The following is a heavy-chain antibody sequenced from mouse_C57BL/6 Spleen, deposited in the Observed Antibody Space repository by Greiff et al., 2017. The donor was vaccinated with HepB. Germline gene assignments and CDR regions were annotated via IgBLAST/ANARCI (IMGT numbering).Heavy chain of an antibody. J-gene: IGHJ1*03. D-gene: IGHD2-4*01. Sequence: VQLQQSGAELVKPGASVKLSCKASGYTFTSYWMQWVKQRPGQGLEWIGEIDPSDSYTNYNQKFKGKATLTVDTSSSTAYMQLSSLTSEDSAVYYCAAYDYPYFDVWGTGTTVTVSS. CDR1: GYTFTSYW. CDR2: IDPSDSYT. V-gene: IGHV1-50*01. CDR3: AAYDYPYFDV.